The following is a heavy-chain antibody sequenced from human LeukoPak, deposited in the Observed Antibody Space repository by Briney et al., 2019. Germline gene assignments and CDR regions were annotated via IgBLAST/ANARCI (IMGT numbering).Heavy chain of an antibody. Sequence: PGGSLRLSCAASGFTVSSNYMSWVRQAPGKGLEWVSVIYSGGSTYYADSVKGRFTISRDNSKNTLYLQMNSLRAEDTAVYYCASQPRGYSYGYDYWGQGTLVTVS. D-gene: IGHD5-18*01. J-gene: IGHJ4*02. CDR2: IYSGGST. V-gene: IGHV3-53*01. CDR1: GFTVSSNY. CDR3: ASQPRGYSYGYDY.